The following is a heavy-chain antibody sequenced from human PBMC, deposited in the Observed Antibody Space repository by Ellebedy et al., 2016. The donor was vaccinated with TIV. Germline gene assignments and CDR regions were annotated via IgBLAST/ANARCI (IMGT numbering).Heavy chain of an antibody. V-gene: IGHV3-23*01. D-gene: IGHD5-18*01. J-gene: IGHJ4*02. CDR1: GFTFSNYA. Sequence: GESLKISCAVSGFTFSNYAVHWVRQAPGKGLEWVSAISGNGGSTHYEDSVKGRFTVSRDNSKNTPYLQMNSLRAEDTAVYYCAKGTWIQLWLGYWGQGTLVTVSS. CDR3: AKGTWIQLWLGY. CDR2: ISGNGGST.